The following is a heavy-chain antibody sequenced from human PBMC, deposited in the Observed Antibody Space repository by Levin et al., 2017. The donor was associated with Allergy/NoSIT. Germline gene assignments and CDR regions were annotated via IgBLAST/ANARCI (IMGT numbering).Heavy chain of an antibody. D-gene: IGHD2-2*01. J-gene: IGHJ5*02. CDR2: INLATGGT. V-gene: IGHV1-2*02. CDR3: ARDRRFCPNTRCRNWFDP. CDR1: GYPFTGYY. Sequence: GESLKISCKASGYPFTGYYIHWVRQAPAEGLEWMGWINLATGGTNYAQKFQGRVTMTRDTSISTAYMELSSLKSDDTAMYYCARDRRFCPNTRCRNWFDPWGQGTLVTVSS.